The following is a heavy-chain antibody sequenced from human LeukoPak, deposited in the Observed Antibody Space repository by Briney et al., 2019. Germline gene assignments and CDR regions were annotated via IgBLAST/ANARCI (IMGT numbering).Heavy chain of an antibody. Sequence: PGGSLRLSCVASGFTFSDYYMSWIRQATGKGLEWVSYISHSSSTIYYADSVKGRFTISRDNAKNSLYLQMDSLRAEDTSVYYCARRGSSSGYYVSWGQGTLVTVSS. CDR2: ISHSSSTI. D-gene: IGHD3-22*01. CDR1: GFTFSDYY. CDR3: ARRGSSSGYYVS. J-gene: IGHJ4*02. V-gene: IGHV3-11*04.